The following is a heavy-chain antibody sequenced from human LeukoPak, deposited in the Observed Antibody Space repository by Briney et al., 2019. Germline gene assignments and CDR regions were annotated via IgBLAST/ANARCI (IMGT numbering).Heavy chain of an antibody. V-gene: IGHV4-34*01. Sequence: SETLSLTCAVYGGSFSGYYWSWIRQPPGKGLEWIGEINHSGSTNYNPSLKSRVTISVDTSKNQFSLKLSSVTAADTAVYYCARRRDYWVIDYWGQGTLVTVSS. J-gene: IGHJ4*02. CDR3: ARRRDYWVIDY. CDR2: INHSGST. D-gene: IGHD2-8*02. CDR1: GGSFSGYY.